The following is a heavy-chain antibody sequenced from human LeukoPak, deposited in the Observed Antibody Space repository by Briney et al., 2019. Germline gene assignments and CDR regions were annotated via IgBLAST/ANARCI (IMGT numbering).Heavy chain of an antibody. CDR3: ARAGVDTSGYYYQGFDY. Sequence: GGSLRLSCAASGFSFSSYGMHWIRQAPGKGLEWVSYITSNGKSVYHAASVKGRFTISRDNAKNSLYLQVNSLTAEDTAVYYCARAGVDTSGYYYQGFDYWGQGTLVTVSS. CDR2: ITSNGKSV. V-gene: IGHV3-48*04. CDR1: GFSFSSYG. J-gene: IGHJ4*02. D-gene: IGHD3-3*01.